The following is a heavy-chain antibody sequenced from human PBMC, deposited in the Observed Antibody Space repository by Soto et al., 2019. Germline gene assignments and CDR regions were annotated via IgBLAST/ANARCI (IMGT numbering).Heavy chain of an antibody. CDR1: GDSINSYY. CDR2: VHYSGYT. D-gene: IGHD1-26*01. CDR3: ARDWDNYGMDV. V-gene: IGHV4-59*01. Sequence: QLQESGPGLVKPSETLSLTCTVSGDSINSYYWSWIRQPPGKGLEWIGTVHYSGYTNYNPSLKGXVTMSVDTSRKQLSLKLNSVTAADTAVYYCARDWDNYGMDVWGQGTTVTVS. J-gene: IGHJ6*02.